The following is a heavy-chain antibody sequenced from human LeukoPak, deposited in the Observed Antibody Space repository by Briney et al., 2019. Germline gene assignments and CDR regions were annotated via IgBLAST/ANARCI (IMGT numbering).Heavy chain of an antibody. Sequence: GASVKVSCKASGYMFANYVITWVRQAPGQGLEWVGWIRVDNGHTNHAQNFQGRVTMTTDTSTSTAYMEVRSLRPDDTAVYYCARDWDYIVDYWGQGTLVTVSS. V-gene: IGHV1-18*01. CDR3: ARDWDYIVDY. CDR1: GYMFANYV. D-gene: IGHD5-12*01. J-gene: IGHJ4*02. CDR2: IRVDNGHT.